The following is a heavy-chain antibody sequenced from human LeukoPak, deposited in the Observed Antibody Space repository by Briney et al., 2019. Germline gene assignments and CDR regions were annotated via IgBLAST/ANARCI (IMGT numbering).Heavy chain of an antibody. Sequence: GGSLRLSCAASGFXFSSYAIHWVRQAPGKGLKYVSAISDSGGSTYYADSVKGRFTISRDNSKNTLYLQMSSLRAEDTAVYFCARGYSFGPYGMDVWGQGTTVTVSS. D-gene: IGHD2-15*01. J-gene: IGHJ6*02. CDR1: GFXFSSYA. CDR3: ARGYSFGPYGMDV. V-gene: IGHV3-64D*09. CDR2: ISDSGGST.